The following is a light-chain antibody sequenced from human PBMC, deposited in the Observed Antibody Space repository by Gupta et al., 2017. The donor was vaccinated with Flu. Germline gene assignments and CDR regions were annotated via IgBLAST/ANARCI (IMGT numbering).Light chain of an antibody. Sequence: SLGEMATINCKSSQSVLYSSQNKDYLAWYQQKPGQPPKLLITWASTREAGVPDRFSGSGSGTDFTLTISSLQAEDLAVYYCQQYYNSPLSFGQGTKLEIK. CDR1: QSVLYSSQNKDY. J-gene: IGKJ2*03. CDR3: QQYYNSPLS. V-gene: IGKV4-1*01. CDR2: WAS.